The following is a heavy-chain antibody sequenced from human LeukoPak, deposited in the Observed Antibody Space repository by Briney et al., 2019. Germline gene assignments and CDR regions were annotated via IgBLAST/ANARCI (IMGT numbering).Heavy chain of an antibody. D-gene: IGHD1-26*01. CDR2: TYYRTTWYC. CDR1: GDSVSSNSAT. CDR3: TRGDHGSDTSLFRP. V-gene: IGHV6-1*01. Sequence: SQTLSLACAISGDSVSSNSATWSWIRQSPSRDLEWLGRTYYRTTWYCDYAVSMKGRMTINPDTSKNQFSLQLNSVAPEDRAVYYGTRGDHGSDTSLFRPWGQGTLVNVSS. J-gene: IGHJ5*02.